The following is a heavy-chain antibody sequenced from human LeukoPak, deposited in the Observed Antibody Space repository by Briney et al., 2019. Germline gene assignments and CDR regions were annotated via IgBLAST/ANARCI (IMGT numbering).Heavy chain of an antibody. CDR3: ARGYSSGLHFDY. J-gene: IGHJ4*02. CDR1: GFTLSSYW. D-gene: IGHD6-19*01. CDR2: IKSDGSVT. Sequence: GGSLRLSCAASGFTLSSYWMHWVRQVPGKGLVWVSRIKSDGSVTRYADSVKGRFIISRDNAKNTLYLQMNSLRAEDTAVYYCARGYSSGLHFDYWGQGTLVTVSS. V-gene: IGHV3-74*01.